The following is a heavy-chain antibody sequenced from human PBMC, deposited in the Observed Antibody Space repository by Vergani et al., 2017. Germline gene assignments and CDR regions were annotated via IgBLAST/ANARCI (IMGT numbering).Heavy chain of an antibody. D-gene: IGHD6-19*01. CDR2: IRYDGSNK. CDR1: GFTFSSYG. V-gene: IGHV3-30*02. CDR3: ANKQCLDY. Sequence: QVQLVESGGGVVQPGGSLRLSCAASGFTFSSYGMHWVRQAPGKGLEWVAFIRYDGSNKYYADSVKCLFTISRDNSKNTLYLQMNSLRAEYTAVYYCANKQCLDYWGQGTLVTVSS. J-gene: IGHJ4*02.